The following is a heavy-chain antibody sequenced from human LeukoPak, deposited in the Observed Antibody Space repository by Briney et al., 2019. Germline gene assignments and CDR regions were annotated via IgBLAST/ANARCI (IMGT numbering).Heavy chain of an antibody. D-gene: IGHD6-13*01. CDR2: IYPGDSDT. Sequence: AESLKISCKGSGYSFTSYWIGWVRQMPGKGLEWMGIIYPGDSDTRYSPSFQGQVTISADKSISTAYLQWSSLKASDTAMYYCAKTGIATTGTSNFFDYWGQGTLVTVSS. CDR3: AKTGIATTGTSNFFDY. V-gene: IGHV5-51*01. CDR1: GYSFTSYW. J-gene: IGHJ4*02.